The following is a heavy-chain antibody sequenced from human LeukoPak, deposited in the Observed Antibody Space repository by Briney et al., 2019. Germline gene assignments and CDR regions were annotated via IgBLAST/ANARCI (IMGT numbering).Heavy chain of an antibody. Sequence: ASVKVSCKASGGTFSSYAISWVRQAPGQGLEWMGRIIPILGIANYAQKFQGRVTITADKSTSTAYMELSSLRSEDTAVYYCARVQHDYDLDYYYYGMDVWGQGTTVTVSS. CDR3: ARVQHDYDLDYYYYGMDV. D-gene: IGHD3-3*01. J-gene: IGHJ6*02. CDR1: GGTFSSYA. V-gene: IGHV1-69*04. CDR2: IIPILGIA.